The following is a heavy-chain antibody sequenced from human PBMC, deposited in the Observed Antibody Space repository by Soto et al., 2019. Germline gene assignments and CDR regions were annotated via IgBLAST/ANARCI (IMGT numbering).Heavy chain of an antibody. CDR2: ISAYNGNT. D-gene: IGHD4-17*01. CDR1: GYTFTSYG. V-gene: IGHV1-18*01. CDR3: ARVGVGLTVTTRNWFDP. Sequence: QVQLVQSGAEVKKPGASVKVSCKASGYTFTSYGISWVRQAPGQGLEWMGWISAYNGNTNYAQKLQGRVTMTTDTSTSKAYMELRSRRSDDTAVYYCARVGVGLTVTTRNWFDPWGQGTLVTVSS. J-gene: IGHJ5*02.